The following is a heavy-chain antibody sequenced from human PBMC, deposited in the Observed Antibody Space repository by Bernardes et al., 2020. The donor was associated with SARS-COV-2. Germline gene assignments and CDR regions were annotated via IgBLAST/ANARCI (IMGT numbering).Heavy chain of an antibody. Sequence: SETLSLTFAVFGGSFSGSNWNWIRQPPGKGLEWIGEINPSGATNYNPSLKSRVTISIDTSKNQLFLKLTSVTAADTAFYYCARGLWFDPWGQGTLVTVSS. CDR1: GGSFSGSN. CDR3: ARGLWFDP. V-gene: IGHV4-34*01. J-gene: IGHJ5*02. CDR2: INPSGAT.